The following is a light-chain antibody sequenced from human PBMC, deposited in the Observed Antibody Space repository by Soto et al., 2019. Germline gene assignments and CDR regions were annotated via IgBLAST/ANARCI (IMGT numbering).Light chain of an antibody. CDR1: SSDVGGHNY. Sequence: QAVVTQPPSASGSPGQSVTISCTGTSSDVGGHNYVSWYQQRPGKAPKLIIYEVTQRPSGVSDRFSGSKSGNTATLTVSGLQAEDEADYHCSSYAGINTLVFGGGTKVTVL. V-gene: IGLV2-8*01. J-gene: IGLJ2*01. CDR3: SSYAGINTLV. CDR2: EVT.